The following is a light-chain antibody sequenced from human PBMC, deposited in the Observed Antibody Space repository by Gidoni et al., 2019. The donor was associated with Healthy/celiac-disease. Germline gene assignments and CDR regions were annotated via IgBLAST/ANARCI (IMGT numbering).Light chain of an antibody. V-gene: IGKV3D-11*01. J-gene: IGKJ5*01. CDR1: QGVSSY. CDR2: DAS. Sequence: EIVLTQSPATLSLSPGERATLSCRASQGVSSYLAWYQQKPGQAPRLLIYDASNRATGIPARFSGSGPGTDFTLTLSSLEPEDFAVYYCQQRSNWHEITFGQGTRLEIK. CDR3: QQRSNWHEIT.